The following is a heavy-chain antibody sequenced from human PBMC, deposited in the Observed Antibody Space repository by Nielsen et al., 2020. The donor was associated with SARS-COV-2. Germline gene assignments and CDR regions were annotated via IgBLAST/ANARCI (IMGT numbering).Heavy chain of an antibody. J-gene: IGHJ4*02. CDR3: VSEARHFDY. V-gene: IGHV3-21*01. Sequence: LSLTRAASGFTFSSYSMNWVRQAPGKGLEWVSSISSSSSYIYYADSVKGRFTISRDNAKSSLYLQMNSLRAEDTAVYYCVSEARHFDYWGQGTLVTVSS. D-gene: IGHD6-6*01. CDR1: GFTFSSYS. CDR2: ISSSSSYI.